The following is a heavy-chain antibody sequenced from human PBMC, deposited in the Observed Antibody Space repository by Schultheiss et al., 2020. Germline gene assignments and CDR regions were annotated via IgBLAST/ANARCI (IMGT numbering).Heavy chain of an antibody. CDR3: ARDHSSTGQWLTIFDY. Sequence: GGSLRLSCTVSGFTFTSYWMTWVRQSPGKGLEWVAKIRQDGSEKNYVDSAKGRFTISRDNAKNSLYLQMNSLRAEDTAVYYCARDHSSTGQWLTIFDYWGQGTLVTVSS. CDR2: IRQDGSEK. J-gene: IGHJ4*02. D-gene: IGHD6-19*01. CDR1: GFTFTSYW. V-gene: IGHV3-7*03.